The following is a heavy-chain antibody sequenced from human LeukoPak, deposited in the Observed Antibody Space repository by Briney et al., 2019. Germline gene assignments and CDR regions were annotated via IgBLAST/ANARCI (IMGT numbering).Heavy chain of an antibody. CDR2: ISGSGST. CDR1: GGSINSY. J-gene: IGHJ5*02. Sequence: SETLSLTCTVSGGSINSYWSWMRQPAGKGLEWIGRISGSGSTTYNPSLKSRLSISIDTSKNQFSLKLSSVTAADTALYYCARAYSSSWYWNWFDPWGQGTLVTVSS. CDR3: ARAYSSSWYWNWFDP. D-gene: IGHD6-13*01. V-gene: IGHV4-4*07.